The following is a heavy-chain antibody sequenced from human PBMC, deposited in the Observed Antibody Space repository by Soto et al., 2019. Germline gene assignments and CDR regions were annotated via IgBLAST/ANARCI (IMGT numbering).Heavy chain of an antibody. J-gene: IGHJ1*01. Sequence: QVQLVQSGAEVKKPGASVKVSCKASGYTFTSYYMHWVRQAPGQGLEWMGIINPSGGSTSYAQKFQGRVTMTRDTSTSTVYLELSSLRSEDTAVYYCAVTLEYFTGYFQHWGQGTLVTVSS. CDR1: GYTFTSYY. D-gene: IGHD2-2*01. CDR3: AVTLEYFTGYFQH. V-gene: IGHV1-46*01. CDR2: INPSGGST.